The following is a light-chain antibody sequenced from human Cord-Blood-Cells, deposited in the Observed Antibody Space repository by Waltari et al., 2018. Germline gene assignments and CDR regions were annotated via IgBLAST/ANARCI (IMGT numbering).Light chain of an antibody. V-gene: IGLV2-14*01. J-gene: IGLJ1*01. CDR3: SSYTSSSTYV. CDR2: EVS. CDR1: SRDVGGYNY. Sequence: QSALTQPASVSGSPGQSFTISCTRTSRDVGGYNYSSWYQQHPGKAPKLMIYEVSNRPSGVSNRFSGSKSGNTASLTISGLQAEDEADYYCSSYTSSSTYVFGTGTKVTVL.